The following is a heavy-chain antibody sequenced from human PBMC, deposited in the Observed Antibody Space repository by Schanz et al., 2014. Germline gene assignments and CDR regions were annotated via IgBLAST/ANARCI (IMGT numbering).Heavy chain of an antibody. CDR3: ARGPSQGYSYGHNIGAYYYGMDV. D-gene: IGHD5-18*01. Sequence: QVQLVQSGAEVKKPGSPVKVSCKSSGGTFSSFGINWVRQAPGQGLEWMGRIIPSLGLAKYEQKFQDKVTITADTTTTTAYMELSGLRSEDTAVYYCARGPSQGYSYGHNIGAYYYGMDVWGQGTLVTVSS. CDR2: IIPSLGLA. V-gene: IGHV1-69*04. J-gene: IGHJ6*02. CDR1: GGTFSSFG.